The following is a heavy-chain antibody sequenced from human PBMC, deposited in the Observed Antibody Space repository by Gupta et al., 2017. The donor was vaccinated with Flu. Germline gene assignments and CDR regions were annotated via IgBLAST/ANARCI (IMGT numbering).Heavy chain of an antibody. CDR1: GFDFTNSW. J-gene: IGHJ4*02. V-gene: IGHV5-10-1*01. D-gene: IGHD6-19*01. CDR3: ARLGAVAGSNY. Sequence: EVQLVQSGAEVKEPGESLRISCKGSGFDFTNSWISWVRQMPGKGLEWLGRIDPSDSYSDYSPSIQGHVTISADKSITTAYLQWSGLKASDTAIYYCARLGAVAGSNYWGQGTLVTVSS. CDR2: IDPSDSYS.